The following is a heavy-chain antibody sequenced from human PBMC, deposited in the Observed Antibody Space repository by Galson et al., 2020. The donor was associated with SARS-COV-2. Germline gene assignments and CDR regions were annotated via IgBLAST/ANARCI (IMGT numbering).Heavy chain of an antibody. J-gene: IGHJ3*02. V-gene: IGHV4-61*02. CDR2: IYTSGST. D-gene: IGHD3-3*01. Sequence: SETLSLTCTVSGGSISSGSYYWSWIRQPAGKGLEWIGRIYTSGSTNYNPSLKSRVTISVDTSKNQFSLKLSSVTAADTAVYYCARAVVTYYDFWGSHDAFDIWGQGTMVTVSS. CDR1: GGSISSGSYY. CDR3: ARAVVTYYDFWGSHDAFDI.